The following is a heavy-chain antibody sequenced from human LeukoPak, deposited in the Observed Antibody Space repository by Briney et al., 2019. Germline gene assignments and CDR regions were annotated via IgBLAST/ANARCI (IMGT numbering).Heavy chain of an antibody. CDR3: ARAYYYASGSYYLDY. CDR1: GGSISSYY. V-gene: IGHV4-59*01. Sequence: SETLSLTCTVSGGSISSYYWSWIRQPPGKGLEWIGYIYYSGSTNYNPSLKSRVTISVDTSKNQFSLKLSSVTAADTAVYYCARAYYYASGSYYLDYWGQGTLVTVSS. J-gene: IGHJ4*02. D-gene: IGHD3-10*01. CDR2: IYYSGST.